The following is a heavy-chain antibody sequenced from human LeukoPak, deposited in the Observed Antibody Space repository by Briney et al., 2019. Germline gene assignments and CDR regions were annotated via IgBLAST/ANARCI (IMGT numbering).Heavy chain of an antibody. Sequence: ASVKVSCKASGYTFTADYIHLVRQAPGQGLEWMGRVNPNSGGTNYAQKFQGRVTMTRDTSITTAYMELSRLRSDDTAVYYRARDASDYGDYNWFDPWGQGTLVTVSS. D-gene: IGHD4-17*01. J-gene: IGHJ5*02. CDR1: GYTFTADY. V-gene: IGHV1-2*06. CDR3: ARDASDYGDYNWFDP. CDR2: VNPNSGGT.